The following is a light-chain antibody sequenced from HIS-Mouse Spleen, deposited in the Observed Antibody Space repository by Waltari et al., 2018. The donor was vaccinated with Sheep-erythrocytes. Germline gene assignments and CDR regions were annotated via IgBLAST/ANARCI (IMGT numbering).Light chain of an antibody. CDR2: QDT. CDR1: TLGDKY. Sequence: SSELTQPPSVSVSPGQTASITCSGDTLGDKYACWYQQKPGQSPVLVIYQDTKRPSGIPERFSGSNSGNKATLTISGTQAMDEADYYCQAWDSSIVVFGGGTKLTVL. J-gene: IGLJ2*01. V-gene: IGLV3-1*01. CDR3: QAWDSSIVV.